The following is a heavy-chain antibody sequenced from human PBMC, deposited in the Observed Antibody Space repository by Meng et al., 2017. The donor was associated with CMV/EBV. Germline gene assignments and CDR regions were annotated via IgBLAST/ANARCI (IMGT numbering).Heavy chain of an antibody. J-gene: IGHJ1*01. D-gene: IGHD2-2*01. V-gene: IGHV1-58*01. CDR2: IIVGSGNT. Sequence: SVKVSCKASGFTFTSSAVQWVRQARGQRLEWIGWIIVGSGNTNYAQKFQERVTITRDMSTSTAYMELSSLRSEDTAVYYCAAGGNIVVVPAATMGESEYFQHWGQGTLVTVSS. CDR1: GFTFTSSA. CDR3: AAGGNIVVVPAATMGESEYFQH.